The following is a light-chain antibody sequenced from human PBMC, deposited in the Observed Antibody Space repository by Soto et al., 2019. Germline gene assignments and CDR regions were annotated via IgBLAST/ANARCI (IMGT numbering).Light chain of an antibody. J-gene: IGKJ1*01. Sequence: DIQLTQSPPTLSASVGDRVTITCRASQPISSWLAWYHQKPGKAPNLLIFDASNLESGVPSRFSGSGSGTEFTLTISSLQPDDFATYYCQQYNSYSFGQGTKVDI. CDR3: QQYNSYS. CDR2: DAS. CDR1: QPISSW. V-gene: IGKV1-5*01.